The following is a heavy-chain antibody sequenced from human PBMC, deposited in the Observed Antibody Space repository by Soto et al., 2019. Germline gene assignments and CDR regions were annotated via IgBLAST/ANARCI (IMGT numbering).Heavy chain of an antibody. V-gene: IGHV4-34*01. CDR3: ATGHSGSSLFDY. J-gene: IGHJ4*02. CDR2: INHSGST. D-gene: IGHD1-26*01. CDR1: GGSFSGYY. Sequence: PSETLSLTCAVYGGSFSGYYWSWIRQPPGKGLEWIGEINHSGSTNYNPSLKCRFIISVDTSKNQFSLKLSSVTAADTAVYYCATGHSGSSLFDYWGQGTLVTVSS.